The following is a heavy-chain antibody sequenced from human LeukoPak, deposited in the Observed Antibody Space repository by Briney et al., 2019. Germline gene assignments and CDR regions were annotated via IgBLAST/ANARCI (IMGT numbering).Heavy chain of an antibody. J-gene: IGHJ2*01. CDR1: GGSISSSSYY. V-gene: IGHV4-39*01. CDR3: ARRQLHYDFWSGDDWYFDL. CDR2: IFYTGST. Sequence: PSETLSLTCTVSGGSISSSSYYWGWIRQSPGKGLEWIGSIFYTGSTYYSPSLKSRVTMPKGTSRNQFSLDLSSVTAADTAVYYCARRQLHYDFWSGDDWYFDLWDRGTLVTVSS. D-gene: IGHD3-3*01.